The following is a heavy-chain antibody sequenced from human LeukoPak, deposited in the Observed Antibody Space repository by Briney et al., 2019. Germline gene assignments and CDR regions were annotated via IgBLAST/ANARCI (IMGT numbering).Heavy chain of an antibody. D-gene: IGHD6-13*01. J-gene: IGHJ4*02. V-gene: IGHV4-31*03. Sequence: SETLSFTCTVSGGSISSVGYYWSWIRQHPGKGLEWIGYIYYSGSTYYNPSLKSRVTISVDTSKNQFSLKLSSVTAADTAVYYCARVWSSSWYYYFDYWGQGTLVTVSS. CDR1: GGSISSVGYY. CDR2: IYYSGST. CDR3: ARVWSSSWYYYFDY.